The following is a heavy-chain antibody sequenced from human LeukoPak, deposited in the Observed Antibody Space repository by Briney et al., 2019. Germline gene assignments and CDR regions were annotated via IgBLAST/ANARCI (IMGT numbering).Heavy chain of an antibody. CDR1: GFTFRSYW. CDR3: ASFGDCSGGSCSAFDV. Sequence: RGSLRLSCAVSGFTFRSYWMRWVRPAPERGLVWVSRIISDGGSTNYTDSVKGRFTISRDNYKNTLYLEMNSLRAEDTGVYYCASFGDCSGGSCSAFDVWGQGTMVTVSS. D-gene: IGHD2-15*01. V-gene: IGHV3-74*01. CDR2: IISDGGST. J-gene: IGHJ3*01.